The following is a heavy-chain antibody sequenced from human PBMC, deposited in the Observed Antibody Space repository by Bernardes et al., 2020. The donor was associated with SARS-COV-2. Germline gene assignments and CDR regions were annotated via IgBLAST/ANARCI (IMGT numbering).Heavy chain of an antibody. V-gene: IGHV3-33*01. Sequence: GRSLRLSCAASGFTFNTYGMHCVRRAPDKGLEWVAVIWYDGSTKYYADSVKGRFTISRDNSKNILYLQMNSLSVEDTAAYYCVRRFCSVSSACGNFYGMGVWGQGTTVTVSS. CDR1: GFTFNTYG. J-gene: IGHJ6*02. CDR2: IWYDGSTK. D-gene: IGHD2-21*01. CDR3: VRRFCSVSSACGNFYGMGV.